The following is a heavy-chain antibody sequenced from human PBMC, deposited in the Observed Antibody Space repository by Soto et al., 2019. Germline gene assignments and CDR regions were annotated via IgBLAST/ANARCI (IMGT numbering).Heavy chain of an antibody. Sequence: PSETLSLTCAVSGGSISSGGYSWSWIRQPPGKGLEWIGYIYHSGSTYYNPSLKSRVTISVDTSKNQFSLKLSSVTAADTAVYYCASRYGPGFDSWGQGTLVTVSS. D-gene: IGHD4-17*01. J-gene: IGHJ4*02. V-gene: IGHV4-30-2*01. CDR3: ASRYGPGFDS. CDR1: GGSISSGGYS. CDR2: IYHSGST.